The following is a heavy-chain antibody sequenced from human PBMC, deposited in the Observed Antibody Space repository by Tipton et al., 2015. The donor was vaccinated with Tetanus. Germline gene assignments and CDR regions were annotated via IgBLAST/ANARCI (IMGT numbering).Heavy chain of an antibody. D-gene: IGHD2-15*01. Sequence: SLRLSCAASGFIFSSYGIHWVRQAPGKGLEWVAVSWYDGTDKYYADSVKGRFTISRDNSKNTLYLQMNSLRAEDTAVYYWAREEGCGGGSCFSGDFDNWRQGTQVAVSS. J-gene: IGHJ4*02. V-gene: IGHV3-33*01. CDR2: SWYDGTDK. CDR3: AREEGCGGGSCFSGDFDN. CDR1: GFIFSSYG.